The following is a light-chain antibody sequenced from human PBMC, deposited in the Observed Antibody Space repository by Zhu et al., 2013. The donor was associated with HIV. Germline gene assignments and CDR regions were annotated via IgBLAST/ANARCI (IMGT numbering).Light chain of an antibody. Sequence: DIQMTQSPSTLSASVGDRVTITCRASQSISNWLAWYQQKPGRAPKLLIYDASILESGVPSRFSGSGSGTEFTLTISSLQPEDFATYYCQQSDSSPITFGQGTRLEIK. V-gene: IGKV1-5*01. CDR1: QSISNW. CDR3: QQSDSSPIT. CDR2: DAS. J-gene: IGKJ5*01.